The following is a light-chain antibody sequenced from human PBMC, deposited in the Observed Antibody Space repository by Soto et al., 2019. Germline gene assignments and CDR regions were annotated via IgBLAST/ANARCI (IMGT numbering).Light chain of an antibody. V-gene: IGLV2-18*02. Sequence: QSALTQPPSVSGSPGHSVTISCTGTSXDVGKYESVSWYQKFKGTEPKIIISEVNHRHSGVHARFSGSKYANTASLTISGLKAEDEDDYYCSSYINNSRYVFGTGTKVTVL. CDR1: SXDVGKYES. CDR3: SSYINNSRYV. CDR2: EVN. J-gene: IGLJ1*01.